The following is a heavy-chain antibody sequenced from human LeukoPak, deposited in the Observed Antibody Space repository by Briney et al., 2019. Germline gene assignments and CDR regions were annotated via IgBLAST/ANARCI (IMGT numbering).Heavy chain of an antibody. V-gene: IGHV4-59*01. J-gene: IGHJ4*02. D-gene: IGHD2-15*01. CDR1: GVSISSYY. Sequence: SETLSLTCSVSGVSISSYYWSWIRQPPGKGLEWIGYISYSGNTNYNPSLKSRVTISVDTSKNQFSLKLSSVTAADTAVYYCATRSTGVAATFDCWGQGALVTVSS. CDR2: ISYSGNT. CDR3: ATRSTGVAATFDC.